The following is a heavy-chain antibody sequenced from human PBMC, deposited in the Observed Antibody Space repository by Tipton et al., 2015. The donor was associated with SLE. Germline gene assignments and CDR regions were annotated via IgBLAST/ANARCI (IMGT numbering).Heavy chain of an antibody. CDR3: ARDQGNSSSWFPYYYYYYGMGV. J-gene: IGHJ6*02. CDR1: GGSFSDYY. V-gene: IGHV4-34*09. D-gene: IGHD6-13*01. CDR2: INHSGST. Sequence: TLSLTCAVYGGSFSDYYWSWIRQPPGKGLEWIGEINHSGSTNYNPSLKSRVTISVDTSKNQFSLKLSSVTAADTAVYYCARDQGNSSSWFPYYYYYYGMGVWGQGTTVTVSS.